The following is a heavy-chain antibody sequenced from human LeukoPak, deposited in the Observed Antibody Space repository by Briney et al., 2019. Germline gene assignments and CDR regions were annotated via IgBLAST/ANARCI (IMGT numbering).Heavy chain of an antibody. J-gene: IGHJ4*02. CDR1: GFTFSSYE. Sequence: GGSLRLSCAASGFTFSSYEMNWVRQAPGKGLEWVSFIYSGGNTHYSDSVKGRFTISRDNSKNTLYLQMNSLRAEDTAIYYCARRAGEYSHPYDYWGQGTLVTVSS. V-gene: IGHV3-53*01. D-gene: IGHD2-15*01. CDR3: ARRAGEYSHPYDY. CDR2: IYSGGNT.